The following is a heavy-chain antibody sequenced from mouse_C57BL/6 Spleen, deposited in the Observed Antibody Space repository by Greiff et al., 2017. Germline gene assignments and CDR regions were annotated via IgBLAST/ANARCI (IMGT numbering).Heavy chain of an antibody. V-gene: IGHV5-16*01. CDR1: GFTFSDYY. J-gene: IGHJ4*01. CDR3: ARGHNYAMDY. CDR2: INYDGSST. Sequence: EVKLVESEGGLVQPGSSMKLSCTASGFTFSDYYMAWVRQVPEKGLEWVANINYDGSSTYYLDSLKSRFIISRDNAKNILYLQMSSLKSEDTATYYCARGHNYAMDYWGQGTSVTVSS.